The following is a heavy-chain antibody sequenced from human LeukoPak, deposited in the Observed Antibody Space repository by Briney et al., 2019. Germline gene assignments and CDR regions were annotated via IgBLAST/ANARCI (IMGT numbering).Heavy chain of an antibody. V-gene: IGHV3-30*02. CDR1: GFTFRSYG. CDR3: AREGEVVTDWYFDL. CDR2: IRYDGNNK. J-gene: IGHJ2*01. Sequence: GGSLRLSCAASGFTFRSYGMHWVRQAPGKGLEWVAFIRYDGNNKYYGDSVKGRFTISRDNSKNTLYLQMNSLRAEDTAVYYCAREGEVVTDWYFDLWGRGTLVTVSS. D-gene: IGHD2-21*02.